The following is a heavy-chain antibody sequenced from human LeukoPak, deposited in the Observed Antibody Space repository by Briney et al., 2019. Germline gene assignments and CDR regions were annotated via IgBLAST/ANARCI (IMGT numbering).Heavy chain of an antibody. Sequence: PGGSLRLSGAASGFTFSSYSMNWVRQAPGKGLEWVSSISSSSSYIYYADSVKGRFTISRDNAKNSLYLQMNSLRAEDTAVYYCARDLSYSSSSLYFDYWGQGTLVTVSS. J-gene: IGHJ4*02. CDR3: ARDLSYSSSSLYFDY. CDR1: GFTFSSYS. D-gene: IGHD6-6*01. CDR2: ISSSSSYI. V-gene: IGHV3-21*01.